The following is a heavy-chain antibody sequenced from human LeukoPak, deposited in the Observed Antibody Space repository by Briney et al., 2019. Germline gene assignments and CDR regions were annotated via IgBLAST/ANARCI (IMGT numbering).Heavy chain of an antibody. V-gene: IGHV4-39*01. CDR1: GGSISSSAYS. CDR3: ARHSLNNYGSYY. J-gene: IGHJ4*02. CDR2: IHYDGNT. D-gene: IGHD5-24*01. Sequence: SETLSLTCTVSGGSISSSAYSWTWIRQPPGKGLEWIGSIHYDGNTYYKPSLKSRVTISVDTSKIQFSLRLSSATAADMATYYCARHSLNNYGSYYWGQGTLVTVSS.